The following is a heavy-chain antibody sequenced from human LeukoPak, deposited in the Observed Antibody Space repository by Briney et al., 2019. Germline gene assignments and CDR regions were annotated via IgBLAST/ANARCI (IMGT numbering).Heavy chain of an antibody. J-gene: IGHJ4*02. CDR2: IYYSGST. V-gene: IGHV4-39*01. D-gene: IGHD6-19*01. CDR1: GGSISSSSYY. CDR3: ARLSFSSGWNFGY. Sequence: SETLSLTCTVSGGSISSSSYYWGWIRQPPGKGLEWIGSIYYSGSTYYNPSLKCRVTISVDTSKNQFSLKLSSVTAADTAVYYCARLSFSSGWNFGYWGQGTLVTVSS.